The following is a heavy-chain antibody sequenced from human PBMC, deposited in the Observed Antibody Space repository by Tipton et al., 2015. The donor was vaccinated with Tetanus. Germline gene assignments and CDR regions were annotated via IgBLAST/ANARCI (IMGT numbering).Heavy chain of an antibody. CDR1: GFTFSNAW. D-gene: IGHD1-26*01. Sequence: QLVQSGGGLVKPGGSLRLSCAAPGFTFSNAWMTWVRQAPGKGLEWVGRIKSKTDGGTTNYAAPVKGRFTISRDDSKNTLFLQMNSLKTEDTAVYYCPTDPSTSGERGLLPFDYWGQGTLVTVSS. V-gene: IGHV3-15*01. CDR3: PTDPSTSGERGLLPFDY. CDR2: IKSKTDGGTT. J-gene: IGHJ4*02.